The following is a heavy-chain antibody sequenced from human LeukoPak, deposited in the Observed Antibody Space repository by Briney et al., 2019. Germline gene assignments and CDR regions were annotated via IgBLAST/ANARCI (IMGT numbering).Heavy chain of an antibody. CDR1: GGTFSSYA. J-gene: IGHJ6*02. Sequence: ASVKVSCKASGGTFSSYAISWVRQAPGQGLEWMGRIIPIFGIANYAQKFQGRVTITADKSTSKAYMELSSLRSEDTAVYYCASVAHQNYYYYGMDVWGQGTTVTVSS. CDR2: IIPIFGIA. V-gene: IGHV1-69*04. D-gene: IGHD6-19*01. CDR3: ASVAHQNYYYYGMDV.